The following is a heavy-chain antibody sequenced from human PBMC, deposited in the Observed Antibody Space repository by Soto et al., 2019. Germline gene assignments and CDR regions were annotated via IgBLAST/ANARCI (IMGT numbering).Heavy chain of an antibody. J-gene: IGHJ5*02. CDR1: GYTFTTYG. V-gene: IGHV1-18*01. CDR3: ARFFCGADNCYGWFDP. Sequence: GASVKVSCKASGYTFTTYGINWVRQAPGQGLEWMGWINSYNGYTNYAQKIQDRLTLTVDTSTSTAYMDLRSLRSDDTAVYYCARFFCGADNCYGWFDPWGQGSLVTVSS. D-gene: IGHD2-21*01. CDR2: INSYNGYT.